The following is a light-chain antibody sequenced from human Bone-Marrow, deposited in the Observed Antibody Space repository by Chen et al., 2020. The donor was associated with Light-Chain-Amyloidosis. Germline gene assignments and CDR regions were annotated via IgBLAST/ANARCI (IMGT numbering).Light chain of an antibody. CDR3: QQYNNWPLYT. CDR1: TSVGSN. V-gene: IGKV3-15*01. J-gene: IGKJ2*01. CDR2: GAS. Sequence: EIVMTHSPATLSVSTGERATLSCRASTSVGSNLAWYQQKPGQAPRLLIYGASTRATGIPARFSGSGSGTEFTLTISSMQSEDFAVYYCQQYNNWPLYTFGQGTKLEIK.